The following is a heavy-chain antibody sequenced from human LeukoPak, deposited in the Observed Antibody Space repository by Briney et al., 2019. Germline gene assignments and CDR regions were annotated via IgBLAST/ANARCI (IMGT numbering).Heavy chain of an antibody. D-gene: IGHD6-13*01. CDR3: AEDWGPNSSSWTLASYYYYGMDV. J-gene: IGHJ6*02. CDR1: GFTFSSYG. Sequence: PGGSLRLSCAASGFTFSSYGMHWVRQAPGKGLEWVAVISYDGSNKYYADSVKGRFTISRDNSKNTLYLQMNSLRAEDTAVYYCAEDWGPNSSSWTLASYYYYGMDVWGQGTTVTVSS. CDR2: ISYDGSNK. V-gene: IGHV3-30*18.